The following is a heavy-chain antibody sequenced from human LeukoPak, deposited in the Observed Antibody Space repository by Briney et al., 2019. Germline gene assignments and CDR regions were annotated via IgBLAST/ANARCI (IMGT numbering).Heavy chain of an antibody. CDR1: GFTFSSYA. CDR3: AKIPYGSGSYSPWYYFDY. D-gene: IGHD3-10*01. Sequence: GGSLRLSCAAPGFTFSSYAMSWVRQAPGKGLEWVSAISGSGGSTYYADSVKGRFTISRDNSKNTLYLQMNSLRAEDTAVYYCAKIPYGSGSYSPWYYFDYWGQGTLVTVSS. V-gene: IGHV3-23*01. CDR2: ISGSGGST. J-gene: IGHJ4*02.